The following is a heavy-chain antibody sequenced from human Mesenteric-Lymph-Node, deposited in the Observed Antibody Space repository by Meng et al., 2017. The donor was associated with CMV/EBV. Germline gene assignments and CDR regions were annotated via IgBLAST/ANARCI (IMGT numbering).Heavy chain of an antibody. V-gene: IGHV2-5*02. J-gene: IGHJ4*02. CDR3: AHSLTQLLPYFDY. CDR2: IYWDDDR. CDR1: GFALSSSGVG. D-gene: IGHD1-1*01. Sequence: TFSGFALSSSGVGVGWIRQPQGKALEWLAVIYWDDDRRYSPSLSRRLTITRDTSKNQVVLKMTNMDPVDTATYYCAHSLTQLLPYFDYWGQGFLVTVSS.